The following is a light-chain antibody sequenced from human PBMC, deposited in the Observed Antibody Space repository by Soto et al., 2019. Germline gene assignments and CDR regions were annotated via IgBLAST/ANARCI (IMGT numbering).Light chain of an antibody. CDR3: CSYAGNSLWV. CDR1: SSDVGGYNY. V-gene: IGLV2-11*01. CDR2: DVS. J-gene: IGLJ3*02. Sequence: QSALTQPRSVSGSPGQSVTISCTGTSSDVGGYNYVSWYQQHPGKAPKLVIYDVSKWPSGVPDRFSGSKSGNTASLTISGIQAEDEADYYCCSYAGNSLWVFGGGTKLTVL.